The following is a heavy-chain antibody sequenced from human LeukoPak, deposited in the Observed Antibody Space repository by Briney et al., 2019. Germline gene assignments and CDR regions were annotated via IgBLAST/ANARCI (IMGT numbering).Heavy chain of an antibody. CDR2: INSNNGGT. J-gene: IGHJ5*02. V-gene: IGHV1-2*02. Sequence: ASVKVSCKASGYPFTVDYIDWVRQAPGQGLEWLGWINSNNGGTNYAQKFQGRVTITRDTSITTAYMDLSRLRSDDTAVYDSARTDTSAWGNWFDPWGQGTLVTVSS. D-gene: IGHD7-27*01. CDR3: ARTDTSAWGNWFDP. CDR1: GYPFTVDY.